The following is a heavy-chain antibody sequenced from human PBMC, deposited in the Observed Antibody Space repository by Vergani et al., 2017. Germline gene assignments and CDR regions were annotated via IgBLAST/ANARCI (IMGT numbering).Heavy chain of an antibody. J-gene: IGHJ3*02. Sequence: QVQLVESGGGVVQPGRSLRLSCAASGFTFSSYGMHWVRQAPGKGLEWVAVIWYDGSNKYYADSVKGRFTISRDNSKNTLYLQMNSLRAEDTAVYYCARELVTMVLGVRGGAFDIWGQGTMVTVSS. CDR3: ARELVTMVLGVRGGAFDI. V-gene: IGHV3-33*01. D-gene: IGHD3-10*01. CDR2: IWYDGSNK. CDR1: GFTFSSYG.